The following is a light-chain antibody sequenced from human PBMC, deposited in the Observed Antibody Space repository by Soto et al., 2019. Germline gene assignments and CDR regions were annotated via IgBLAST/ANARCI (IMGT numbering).Light chain of an antibody. CDR2: GAS. CDR3: QQYYDWPS. J-gene: IGKJ4*01. V-gene: IGKV3-15*01. CDR1: QSVTSN. Sequence: EIVMTQLPATLSVSPGETVTLSCRASQSVTSNLAWYQQKPGQAPRLLIYGASTRATGTPVIFSGSGSGTEFTLTISSLQPEDFAVYYCQQYYDWPSFGGGTKVEIK.